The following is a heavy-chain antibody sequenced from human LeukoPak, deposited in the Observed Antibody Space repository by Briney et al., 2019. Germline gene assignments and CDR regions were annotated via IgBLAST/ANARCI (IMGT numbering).Heavy chain of an antibody. Sequence: KTSETLSLTCTVSGGSISSGDYYWSWIRQPPGKGLEWIGYIYYSGSTYYNPSLKSRVTISVDTSKNQFSLKLSSVTAADTAVYYCARKATVTRDVDYWGQGTLVTVSS. CDR1: GGSISSGDYY. V-gene: IGHV4-30-4*01. CDR2: IYYSGST. CDR3: ARKATVTRDVDY. D-gene: IGHD4-11*01. J-gene: IGHJ4*02.